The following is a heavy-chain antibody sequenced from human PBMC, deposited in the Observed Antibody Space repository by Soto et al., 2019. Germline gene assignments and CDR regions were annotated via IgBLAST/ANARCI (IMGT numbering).Heavy chain of an antibody. Sequence: GASVKVSCKASGYTFTSYFMHWVRQAPGQGLEWMGIINPSGGSTSYAQKFQGRVTMTRDTSTSTVYMELSSLRSEDTAVYYCARFYDSSGLAPDAFDIWGQGTMVTVS. CDR3: ARFYDSSGLAPDAFDI. CDR1: GYTFTSYF. J-gene: IGHJ3*02. D-gene: IGHD3-22*01. CDR2: INPSGGST. V-gene: IGHV1-46*01.